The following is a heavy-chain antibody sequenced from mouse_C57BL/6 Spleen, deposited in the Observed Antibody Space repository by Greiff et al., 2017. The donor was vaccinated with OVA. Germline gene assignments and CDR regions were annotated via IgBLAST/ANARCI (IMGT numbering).Heavy chain of an antibody. CDR2: IDPETGGT. J-gene: IGHJ4*01. Sequence: VQLQESGAELVRPGASVTLSCKASGYTFTDYEMHWVKQTPVHGLEWIGAIDPETGGTAYNQKFKGKAILTADKSSSTAYMELRSLTSEDSAVYYGTGGGDGYYPYYAMDYWGQGTSVTVSS. CDR1: GYTFTDYE. V-gene: IGHV1-15*01. CDR3: TGGGDGYYPYYAMDY. D-gene: IGHD2-3*01.